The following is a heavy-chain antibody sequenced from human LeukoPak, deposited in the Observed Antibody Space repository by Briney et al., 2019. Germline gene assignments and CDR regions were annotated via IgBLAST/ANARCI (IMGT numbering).Heavy chain of an antibody. Sequence: ASVKVSCKASGYTFTSYGISWVRQAPGQGLEWMGWISAYNGNTNYAQKLQGRVTMTTDTSTSTAYMELRSLRSDDTAVYYCARAVPLGYCSGGSCYSYFDYRGQGTLVTVSS. CDR3: ARAVPLGYCSGGSCYSYFDY. CDR1: GYTFTSYG. J-gene: IGHJ4*02. D-gene: IGHD2-15*01. V-gene: IGHV1-18*01. CDR2: ISAYNGNT.